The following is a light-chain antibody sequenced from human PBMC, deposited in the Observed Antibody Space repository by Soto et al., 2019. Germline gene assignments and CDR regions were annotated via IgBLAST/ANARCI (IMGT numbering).Light chain of an antibody. CDR2: EVS. CDR1: VSSDY. V-gene: IGKV1-9*01. J-gene: IGKJ5*01. Sequence: LTHSPGTLYFSPWYRSTLSFRTSVSSDYLAWYQQKPGKAPKLLIYEVSTLQSGVPSRFSGSGSGTDFTLTISSLQPEDFATYYCQHLNSYPITFGQGTRLEIK. CDR3: QHLNSYPIT.